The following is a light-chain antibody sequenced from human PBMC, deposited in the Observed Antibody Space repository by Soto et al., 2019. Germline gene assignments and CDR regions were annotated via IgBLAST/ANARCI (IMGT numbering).Light chain of an antibody. CDR3: QQRSNWPIT. Sequence: EIVMTQSPATLSVSPGERATLSCRASQSVSILLAWYQQKPGQAPRLLTYGASTRASGIPARFSGSGSGTDFTLTISSLEPEDFAVYYCQQRSNWPITFGQGTRLEI. V-gene: IGKV3-11*01. CDR2: GAS. J-gene: IGKJ5*01. CDR1: QSVSIL.